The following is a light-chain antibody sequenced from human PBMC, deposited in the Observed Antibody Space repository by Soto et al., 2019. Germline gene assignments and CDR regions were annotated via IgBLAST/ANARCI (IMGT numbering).Light chain of an antibody. CDR1: QSVSSN. CDR3: QQYNNWPWT. J-gene: IGKJ1*01. V-gene: IGKV3-15*01. CDR2: GAS. Sequence: EIVMTQSPATRSVSPGERATLPCRASQSVSSNLAWYQQKPGQAPRLLIYGASTRATGIPARFSGSGSGTEFSLTISTLQSEDSAVYSCQQYNNWPWTFGQGTKVEIK.